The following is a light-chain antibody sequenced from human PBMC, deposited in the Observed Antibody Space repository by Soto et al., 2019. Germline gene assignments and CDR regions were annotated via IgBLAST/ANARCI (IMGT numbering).Light chain of an antibody. Sequence: DGVTGAVRAMQSISSWLAWYQQRPGQAPNLLSDKASTLQSGVPSRFSGSGSGTELTLTICSLQADDFVQDCSKVSHCYSEGFG. CDR1: QSISSW. V-gene: IGKV1-5*03. CDR2: KAS. CDR3: KVSHCYSEG. J-gene: IGKJ4*02.